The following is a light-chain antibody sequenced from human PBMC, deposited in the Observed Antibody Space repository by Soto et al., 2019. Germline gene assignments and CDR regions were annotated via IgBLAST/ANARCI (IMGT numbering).Light chain of an antibody. CDR2: AAS. V-gene: IGKV1-8*01. J-gene: IGKJ5*01. CDR3: QQRSNWPPGIT. CDR1: QGISSY. Sequence: IRMTQSPSSFSASTGDGVTITCRASQGISSYFAWYQQKPGKAPKLLIYAASTLQSGVPSRFSGSGSGTDFTLTISCLQSEDFAVYYCQQRSNWPPGITFGQGTRLEIK.